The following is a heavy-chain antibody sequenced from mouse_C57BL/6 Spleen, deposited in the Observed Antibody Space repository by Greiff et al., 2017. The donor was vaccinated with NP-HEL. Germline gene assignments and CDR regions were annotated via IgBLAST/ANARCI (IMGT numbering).Heavy chain of an antibody. Sequence: DVKLVESGGGLVKPGGSLKLSCAASGFTFSSYAMSWVRQTPEKRLEWVATISDGGSYTYYPDNVKGRFTISRDNAKNNLYLQMSHLKSEDTAMYYCARGAYYSNYLWFAYWGQGTLVTVSA. CDR1: GFTFSSYA. V-gene: IGHV5-4*03. D-gene: IGHD2-5*01. J-gene: IGHJ3*01. CDR2: ISDGGSYT. CDR3: ARGAYYSNYLWFAY.